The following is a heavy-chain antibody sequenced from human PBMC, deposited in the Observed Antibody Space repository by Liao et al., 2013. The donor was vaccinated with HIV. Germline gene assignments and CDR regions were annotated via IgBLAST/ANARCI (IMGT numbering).Heavy chain of an antibody. CDR2: IFHSGST. CDR1: GGSFSDYS. CDR3: ARGRPYFDS. Sequence: QVQLHQWGAGLVRPSETLSLTCAVSGGSFSDYSWNWIRHYPGKGLEWIGEIFHSGSTNYNPSLKGRVSLSIDTSARQFSLNLNFVTAADSAMYFCARGRPYFDSWGQGTLVTVSS. J-gene: IGHJ4*02. V-gene: IGHV4-34*01.